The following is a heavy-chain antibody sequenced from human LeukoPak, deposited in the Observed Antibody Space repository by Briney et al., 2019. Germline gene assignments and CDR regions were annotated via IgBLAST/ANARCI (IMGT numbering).Heavy chain of an antibody. V-gene: IGHV1-2*02. D-gene: IGHD3-3*01. CDR1: GYTFTGYY. CDR3: ARGPEYRLRFLEWASPMDV. Sequence: ASVTVSCKASGYTFTGYYMHWVRQAPGQGLEWMGWINPNSGGTNYAQKFQGRVTMTRDTSISTAYMELSRLRSDDTAVYYCARGPEYRLRFLEWASPMDVWGKGTTVTVSS. J-gene: IGHJ6*03. CDR2: INPNSGGT.